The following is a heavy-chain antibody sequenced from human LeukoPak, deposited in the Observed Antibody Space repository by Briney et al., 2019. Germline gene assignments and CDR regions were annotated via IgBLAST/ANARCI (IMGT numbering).Heavy chain of an antibody. J-gene: IGHJ4*02. Sequence: SVKVSCKASGGTFISYAISWVRQAPGQGLEWMGGIIRLFGTANYAQKFQGRVTITADESTGTAYMELSSLRSEDTAMYFCARGRDQLLFSFDYWGQGTLVTVSS. CDR2: IIRLFGTA. V-gene: IGHV1-69*01. CDR3: ARGRDQLLFSFDY. CDR1: GGTFISYA. D-gene: IGHD2-2*01.